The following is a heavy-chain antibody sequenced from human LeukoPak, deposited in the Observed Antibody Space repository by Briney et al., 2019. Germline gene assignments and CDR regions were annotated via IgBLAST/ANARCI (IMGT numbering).Heavy chain of an antibody. D-gene: IGHD1-1*01. J-gene: IGHJ3*02. Sequence: GGSLRLSCAASGFTMNNNYMNWVRQAPGKGLEWVSVIYSGRNTYYADSVKGRFAISSDHSKNTLFLQMNSLRAEDTAVYYCARGGTAFAFDIWGQGTKVTVSS. CDR2: IYSGRNT. V-gene: IGHV3-53*01. CDR3: ARGGTAFAFDI. CDR1: GFTMNNNY.